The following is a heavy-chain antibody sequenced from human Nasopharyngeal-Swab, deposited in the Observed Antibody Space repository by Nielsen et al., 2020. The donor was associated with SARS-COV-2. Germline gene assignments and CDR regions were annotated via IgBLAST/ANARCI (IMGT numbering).Heavy chain of an antibody. V-gene: IGHV3-33*01. Sequence: VRQAPGKGLEWVAIVWFDGTNKYYADSVKGRFTISRDSSKNILYLQMNSLRAEDTAVYYCARDSGFTFGYWIFDYWGQGTLVTVSS. J-gene: IGHJ4*02. CDR3: ARDSGFTFGYWIFDY. CDR2: VWFDGTNK. D-gene: IGHD3-22*01.